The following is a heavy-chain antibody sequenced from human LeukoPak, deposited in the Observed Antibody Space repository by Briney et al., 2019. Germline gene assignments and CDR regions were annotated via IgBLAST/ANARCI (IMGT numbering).Heavy chain of an antibody. Sequence: SETLSLTCAVSGYSISSGYYWGWIRQPPGKGLEWIGSIYHSGSTYYNPSLKSRVTISVDTSKNQFSLKLSFVTAADTAVYYCARHVGYSSSWYDYWGQGTLVTVSS. D-gene: IGHD6-13*01. J-gene: IGHJ4*02. CDR1: GYSISSGYY. V-gene: IGHV4-38-2*01. CDR3: ARHVGYSSSWYDY. CDR2: IYHSGST.